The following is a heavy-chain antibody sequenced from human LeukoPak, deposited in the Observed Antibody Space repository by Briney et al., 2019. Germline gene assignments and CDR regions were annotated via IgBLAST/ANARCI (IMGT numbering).Heavy chain of an antibody. D-gene: IGHD6-19*01. J-gene: IGHJ4*02. CDR3: ASQWREWLGYDY. Sequence: SVKVSCKASGGTFSSYTISWVRQAPGQGLEWMGRIIPILGIANYAQKFQGRVTITADKSTSTAYMELSSLRSEDTAVYYCASQWREWLGYDYWGQGTLVTVSS. V-gene: IGHV1-69*02. CDR1: GGTFSSYT. CDR2: IIPILGIA.